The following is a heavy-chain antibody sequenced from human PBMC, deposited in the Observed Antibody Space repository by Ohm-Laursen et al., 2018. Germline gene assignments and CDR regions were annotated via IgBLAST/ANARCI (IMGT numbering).Heavy chain of an antibody. V-gene: IGHV1-69*04. J-gene: IGHJ5*02. D-gene: IGHD1-26*01. Sequence: GASVKVSCKASGGTFSSYAISWVRQAPGQGLEWMGRIIPILGIANYAQKFQGRVTITADKSTSTAYMELSSLRSEDTAVYYCARYRGWELRTANNWFDPWGQGTLVTVSS. CDR3: ARYRGWELRTANNWFDP. CDR1: GGTFSSYA. CDR2: IIPILGIA.